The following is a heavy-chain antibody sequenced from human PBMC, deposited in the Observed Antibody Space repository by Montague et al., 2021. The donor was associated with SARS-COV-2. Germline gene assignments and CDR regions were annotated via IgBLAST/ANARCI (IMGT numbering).Heavy chain of an antibody. V-gene: IGHV3-23*01. CDR3: AKDRQLVGDDAFDI. Sequence: SLRLSCAASGFTFSSYAMSWVRQAPGKGLEWVSTISISDGNTYYADSVKGRFTISRDKSKNTLYLQMNSLRAEDTAVYYCAKDRQLVGDDAFDIWGQGTMATVSS. J-gene: IGHJ3*02. CDR2: ISISDGNT. CDR1: GFTFSSYA. D-gene: IGHD6-13*01.